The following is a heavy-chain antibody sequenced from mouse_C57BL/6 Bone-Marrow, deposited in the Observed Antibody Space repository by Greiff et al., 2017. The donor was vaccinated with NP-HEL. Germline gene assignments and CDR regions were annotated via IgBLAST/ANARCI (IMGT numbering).Heavy chain of an antibody. D-gene: IGHD1-3*01. Sequence: QVQLQQSGAELARPGASLTLSCTASGYTFTSYGICWVMQRTGQGLGWFGEIYPRSGNTYYNAKFKGQSTLTADKSSSTSYMELRGMTSEDSAVYFCARGASGCDYWGQGTTLTVSS. CDR3: ARGASGCDY. J-gene: IGHJ2*01. CDR1: GYTFTSYG. CDR2: IYPRSGNT. V-gene: IGHV1-81*01.